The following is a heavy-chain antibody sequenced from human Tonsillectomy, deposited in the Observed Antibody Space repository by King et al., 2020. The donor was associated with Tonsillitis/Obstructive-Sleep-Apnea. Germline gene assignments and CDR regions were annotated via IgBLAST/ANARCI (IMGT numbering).Heavy chain of an antibody. CDR3: ARYSVLVIGSYYYMDV. CDR2: ISVYNGNT. CDR1: GYTFTSYG. J-gene: IGHJ6*03. D-gene: IGHD2-21*01. V-gene: IGHV1-18*01. Sequence: VQLVESGAEVKKPGASVKVSCKASGYTFTSYGISWVRQAPGQGLEWMGWISVYNGNTNYAQKLQGRVTMTTDTSTSTAYMELRSLRSDDTAVYFCARYSVLVIGSYYYMDVWGKGTTVTVSS.